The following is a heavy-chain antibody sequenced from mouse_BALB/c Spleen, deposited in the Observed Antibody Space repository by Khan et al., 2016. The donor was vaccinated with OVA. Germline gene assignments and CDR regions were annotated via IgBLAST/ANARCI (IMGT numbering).Heavy chain of an antibody. Sequence: VQLQESGPELVKPGASVKMSCKASGYTFTDFLISWLKQRPGQGLEWIGEIYPGSGYIYYNEKFKGKATLTSDKSSDTAYMQRSSLTSEDSAVYFCARAGYGGFAHWGQGTLVTVSA. D-gene: IGHD3-2*02. CDR2: IYPGSGYI. CDR1: GYTFTDFL. V-gene: IGHV1-77*01. CDR3: ARAGYGGFAH. J-gene: IGHJ3*01.